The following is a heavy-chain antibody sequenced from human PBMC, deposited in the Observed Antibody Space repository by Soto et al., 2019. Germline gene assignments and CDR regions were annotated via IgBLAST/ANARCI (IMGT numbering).Heavy chain of an antibody. Sequence: GGSLRLSCAAAGFTFSSYAMSWVRQAPRKGLEWVSAISGSGGSTYYADSVKGRFTISRDNSKNTLYLQMNSLRAEDTAVYYCAKSDPHIVVVPAAMRAFDYWGQGTLVTSPQ. CDR3: AKSDPHIVVVPAAMRAFDY. CDR2: ISGSGGST. J-gene: IGHJ4*02. V-gene: IGHV3-23*01. D-gene: IGHD2-2*01. CDR1: GFTFSSYA.